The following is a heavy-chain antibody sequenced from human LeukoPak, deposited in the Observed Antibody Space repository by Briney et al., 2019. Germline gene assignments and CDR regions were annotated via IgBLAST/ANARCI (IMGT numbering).Heavy chain of an antibody. J-gene: IGHJ6*03. Sequence: SVTVSCTASGGTFSSYAISWVRQAPGQGLEWMGGIIPIFGTANYAQKFQGRVTITTDESTSTAYMELSSLRSEDTAVYYCALPAAIPTSGGYYYYYMDVWGKGTTVTVSS. D-gene: IGHD2-2*02. CDR1: GGTFSSYA. CDR3: ALPAAIPTSGGYYYYYMDV. CDR2: IIPIFGTA. V-gene: IGHV1-69*05.